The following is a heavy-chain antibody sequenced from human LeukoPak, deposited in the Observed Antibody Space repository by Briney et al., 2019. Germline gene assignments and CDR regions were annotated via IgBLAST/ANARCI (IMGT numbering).Heavy chain of an antibody. J-gene: IGHJ4*02. V-gene: IGHV3-53*01. Sequence: GGSLRLSCAASGFTFSSYWMSWVRQAPGKGLEWVSVIYSGGSTYYADSVKGRFTISRDNSKNTLYLQMNSLRAEDTAVYYCARALGPQRSGLYYFDYWGQGTLVTVSS. D-gene: IGHD3-3*01. CDR2: IYSGGST. CDR1: GFTFSSYW. CDR3: ARALGPQRSGLYYFDY.